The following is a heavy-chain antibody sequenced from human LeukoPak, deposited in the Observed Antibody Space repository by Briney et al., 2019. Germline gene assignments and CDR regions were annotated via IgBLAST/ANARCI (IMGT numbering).Heavy chain of an antibody. Sequence: ASVKVSCKASGGTFSSYTISGVRQAPGQGLEGMGRIIPILGIANYAQKFQGRVTITADKSTSTAYMELSSLRSEDTAVYYCARVRWPDYYYFDYWGQGTLVTVSS. J-gene: IGHJ4*02. CDR1: GGTFSSYT. CDR3: ARVRWPDYYYFDY. CDR2: IIPILGIA. V-gene: IGHV1-69*02. D-gene: IGHD2/OR15-2a*01.